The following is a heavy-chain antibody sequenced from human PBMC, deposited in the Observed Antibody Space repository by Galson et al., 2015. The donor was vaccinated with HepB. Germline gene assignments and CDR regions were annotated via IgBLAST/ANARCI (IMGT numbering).Heavy chain of an antibody. D-gene: IGHD1-26*01. Sequence: QSGAEVKKPGESLKISCKASGGTFSSYAISWVRQAPGQGLEWMGRIIPILGIANYARKFQGRVTITADKSTSTAYMELSSLRSEDTAVYYCARLGPQNAFDYWGQGTLVTVTS. CDR2: IIPILGIA. J-gene: IGHJ4*02. V-gene: IGHV1-69*04. CDR1: GGTFSSYA. CDR3: ARLGPQNAFDY.